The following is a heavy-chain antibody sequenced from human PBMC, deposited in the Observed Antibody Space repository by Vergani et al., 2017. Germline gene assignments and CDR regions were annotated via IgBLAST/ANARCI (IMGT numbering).Heavy chain of an antibody. Sequence: QVQLVQSGAEVKKPGSSVKVSCKTSGGPFKSNTFSWVRQAPGQGLEWMGGIIPIFGTADYAQKFQGRVTITADDSTSTAYMELSSLRSEDTAVYYCARLGASSTRASAFDIWGQGTMVTVSS. V-gene: IGHV1-69*01. CDR2: IIPIFGTA. CDR1: GGPFKSNT. D-gene: IGHD2-2*01. J-gene: IGHJ3*02. CDR3: ARLGASSTRASAFDI.